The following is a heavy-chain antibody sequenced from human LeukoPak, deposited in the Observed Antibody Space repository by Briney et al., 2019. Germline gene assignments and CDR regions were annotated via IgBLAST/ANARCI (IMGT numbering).Heavy chain of an antibody. V-gene: IGHV4-30-4*01. CDR2: IYYRGTT. CDR1: GGSISSNKDY. Sequence: PSETLSLTCTVSGGSISSNKDYWSWLRQPPGKGLEWIGYIYYRGTTYYNPSLKSRVSISVDTSKNQFSLNLSSVTAEDTAVYYYARGRPYYDALTSRFTIGWVDYWGQGKSGHRLL. D-gene: IGHD3-3*01. CDR3: ARGRPYYDALTSRFTIGWVDY. J-gene: IGHJ4*02.